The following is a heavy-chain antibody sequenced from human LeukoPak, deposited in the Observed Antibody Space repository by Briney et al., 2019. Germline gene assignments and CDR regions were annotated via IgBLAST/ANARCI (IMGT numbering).Heavy chain of an antibody. D-gene: IGHD6-19*01. CDR2: MNPISGGT. V-gene: IGHV1-2*02. CDR1: GYTFTAYY. Sequence: ASVKVSCKTSGYTFTAYYIHWLRQAPGQGLEWMGWMNPISGGTKYAQTFQGRVTLTRDTSISTAYLELSSLTSDDTAVYFCARQGSNSSGWYPVDDWGQGTLVTVSS. CDR3: ARQGSNSSGWYPVDD. J-gene: IGHJ4*02.